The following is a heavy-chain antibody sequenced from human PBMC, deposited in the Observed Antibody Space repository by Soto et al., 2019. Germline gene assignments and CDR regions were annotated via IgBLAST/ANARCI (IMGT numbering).Heavy chain of an antibody. Sequence: SSETLSLTCAVSGGSISGGGFSWSWIRQPPGKGLEWIGYILHTGGTQYNPSLKSRVSMSVDKSKNQFSLHLTSVTAADTAVYYCARLQFGEGFDYWGQGALVTVSS. D-gene: IGHD3-10*01. CDR3: ARLQFGEGFDY. V-gene: IGHV4-30-2*01. CDR1: GGSISGGGFS. J-gene: IGHJ4*02. CDR2: ILHTGGT.